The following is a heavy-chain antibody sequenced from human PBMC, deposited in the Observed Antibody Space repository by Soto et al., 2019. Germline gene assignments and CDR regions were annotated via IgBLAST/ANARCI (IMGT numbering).Heavy chain of an antibody. CDR3: ARDSHPYCSSTSCLPMDV. CDR2: IIPIFGTA. J-gene: IGHJ6*02. Sequence: SVKVSCNASGGTFSSYAISWVLQAPGQWLEWMGGIIPIFGTANYAQKFQGRVTITADESTSTAYMELSSLRSEDTAVYYCARDSHPYCSSTSCLPMDVWGQGTTVTVSS. D-gene: IGHD2-2*01. V-gene: IGHV1-69*13. CDR1: GGTFSSYA.